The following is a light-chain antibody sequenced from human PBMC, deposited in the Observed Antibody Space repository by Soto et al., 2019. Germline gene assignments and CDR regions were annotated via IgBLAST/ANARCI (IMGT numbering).Light chain of an antibody. J-gene: IGKJ2*01. Sequence: ELVMTQSPATLSVSPGARATLSCRASQSVSSDLAWYQHKPGQAPRLLIYGASTRSTGTPARFSGSGSGTEFSISISSLQSEDFAVYYCLQYNDWPPKLYTFGQGTKLEIK. CDR3: LQYNDWPPKLYT. CDR2: GAS. CDR1: QSVSSD. V-gene: IGKV3-15*01.